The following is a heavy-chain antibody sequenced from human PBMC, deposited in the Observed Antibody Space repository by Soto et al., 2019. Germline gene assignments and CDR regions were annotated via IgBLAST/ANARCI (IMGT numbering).Heavy chain of an antibody. D-gene: IGHD6-13*01. CDR1: GFTFSDYA. CDR2: ISSSGENT. CDR3: AKNGASSKTWYMWYYALDV. J-gene: IGHJ6*02. Sequence: LRLSCAASGFTFSDYAMTWVRQAPGKGLEWVSGISSSGENTYYADSVKGRFTITRDNSKNTLSLQMDSLRAEDTAVYYCAKNGASSKTWYMWYYALDVWGQGTTVTVSS. V-gene: IGHV3-23*01.